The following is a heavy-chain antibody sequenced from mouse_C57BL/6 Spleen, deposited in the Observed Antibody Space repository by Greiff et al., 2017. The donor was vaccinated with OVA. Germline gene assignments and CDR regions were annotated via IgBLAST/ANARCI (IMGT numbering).Heavy chain of an antibody. D-gene: IGHD1-1*01. J-gene: IGHJ1*03. V-gene: IGHV1-64*01. CDR2: IHPNSGST. CDR1: GYTFTSYW. CDR3: ARITTVPYWYFDV. Sequence: QVQLKQPGAELVKPGASVKLSCKASGYTFTSYWMHWVKQRPGQGLEWIGMIHPNSGSTNYNEKFKSKATLTVDKSSSTAYMQLSSLTSEDSAVYYCARITTVPYWYFDVWGTGTTVTVSS.